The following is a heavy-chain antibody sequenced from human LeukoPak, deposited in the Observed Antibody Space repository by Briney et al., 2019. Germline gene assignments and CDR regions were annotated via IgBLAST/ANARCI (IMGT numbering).Heavy chain of an antibody. CDR3: ARDLTAADYYYMDV. CDR2: IIPIFGTA. D-gene: IGHD6-13*01. CDR1: GGTFSSYA. J-gene: IGHJ6*03. Sequence: SVKVSCKASGGTFSSYAISWVRQAPGQGLEWMGGIIPIFGTANYAQKFQGRVTITTDESTSTAYMELSSLRSEDTAVCYCARDLTAADYYYMDVWGKGTTVTVSS. V-gene: IGHV1-69*05.